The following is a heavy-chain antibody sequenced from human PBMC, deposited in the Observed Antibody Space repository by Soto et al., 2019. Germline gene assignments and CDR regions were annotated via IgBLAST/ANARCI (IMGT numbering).Heavy chain of an antibody. J-gene: IGHJ6*02. CDR3: AKDTIGRLNYYYYGMDV. CDR1: GFTFSSYG. Sequence: QVQLVESGGGVVQPGRSLRLSCAASGFTFSSYGMHWVRQAPGKGLEWVAVISYDGSNKYYADSVKGRFTISRDNSKNTLYLQMNSLRAEDTAVYYCAKDTIGRLNYYYYGMDVWGQGTTVNVSS. CDR2: ISYDGSNK. D-gene: IGHD6-25*01. V-gene: IGHV3-30*18.